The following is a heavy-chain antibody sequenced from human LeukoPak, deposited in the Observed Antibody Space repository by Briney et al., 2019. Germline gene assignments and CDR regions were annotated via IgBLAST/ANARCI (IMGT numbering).Heavy chain of an antibody. Sequence: GGSLRLSCAASGFSFSSYGIVWVRQAPGKGLEWLAVISFDGSGTFYADSVEGRFSISRDYSRNAFLQMNSLRPDDTAVYYCARDRGYTLRGLAVWGRGTTVIVS. J-gene: IGHJ6*02. CDR1: GFSFSSYG. CDR3: ARDRGYTLRGLAV. CDR2: ISFDGSGT. V-gene: IGHV3-30*03. D-gene: IGHD2-2*02.